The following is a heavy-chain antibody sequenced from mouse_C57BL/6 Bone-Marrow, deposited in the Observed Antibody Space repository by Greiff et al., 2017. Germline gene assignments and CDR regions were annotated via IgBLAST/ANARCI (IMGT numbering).Heavy chain of an antibody. Sequence: VKLVESGPGLVAPSQSLSITCTVSGFSLTSYAISWVRQPPGKGLEWLGVIWTGGGTNYNSALKSRLSISKDNSKSQVFLKMNSLQTDDTARYYCARKGGVTTVVATDWYFDVWGTGTTVTVSS. CDR2: IWTGGGT. D-gene: IGHD1-1*01. CDR3: ARKGGVTTVVATDWYFDV. CDR1: GFSLTSYA. V-gene: IGHV2-9-1*01. J-gene: IGHJ1*03.